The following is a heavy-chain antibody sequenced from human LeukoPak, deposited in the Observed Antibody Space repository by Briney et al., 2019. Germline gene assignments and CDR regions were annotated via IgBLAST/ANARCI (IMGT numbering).Heavy chain of an antibody. CDR3: ARLEDDYGDYVGDY. D-gene: IGHD4-17*01. V-gene: IGHV4-34*01. J-gene: IGHJ4*02. CDR1: GGSFSGYY. Sequence: SETLSLTCAVYGGSFSGYYWSWIRQPPGKGLEWIGEINHSGSTNYNPSLKSRVTISVDTSKNQFSLKLSSVTAADTAVYYCARLEDDYGDYVGDYWGQGTLVTVSS. CDR2: INHSGST.